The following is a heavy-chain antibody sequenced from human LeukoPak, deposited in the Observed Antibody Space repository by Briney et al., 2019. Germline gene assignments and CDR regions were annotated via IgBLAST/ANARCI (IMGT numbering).Heavy chain of an antibody. J-gene: IGHJ4*02. CDR3: ARTNRGRQWLAADY. V-gene: IGHV1-46*01. CDR2: INPSGGST. CDR1: GYTFTSYY. Sequence: ASVKVSCKASGYTFTSYYMHWVRQAPGQGLEWMGIINPSGGSTSYAQKFQGRVTMTRDTSISTAYMELSRLRSDDTAVYYCARTNRGRQWLAADYWGQGTLVTVSS. D-gene: IGHD6-19*01.